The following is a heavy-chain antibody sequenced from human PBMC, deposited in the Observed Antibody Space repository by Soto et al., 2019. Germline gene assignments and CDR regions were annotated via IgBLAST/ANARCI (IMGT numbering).Heavy chain of an antibody. CDR1: GGRFSSYA. CDR3: ARDHGVGGYFDY. V-gene: IGHV1-69*05. D-gene: IGHD1-26*01. J-gene: IGHJ4*02. CDR2: IIPSIGTT. Sequence: SVKLSCKASGGRFSSYAMRWVRQAPGQGLEWMGGIIPSIGTTNYAQKFQGRVTMTRDTSTSTVYMELSSLRSKDTAVYYCARDHGVGGYFDYWGQGTLVTVSS.